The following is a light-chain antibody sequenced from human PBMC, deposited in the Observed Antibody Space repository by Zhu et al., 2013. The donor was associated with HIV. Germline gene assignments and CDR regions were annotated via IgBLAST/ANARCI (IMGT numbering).Light chain of an antibody. Sequence: DIVLTQSPGTLSLSPGQRATLSCRASQDVTSLSLAWYQHKRGQAPRLLIFGASTLQSGVPSRFSGSGSGTDFTLTINSLQPEDFATYFCQDLNTFPFTFGPGTKVDV. CDR3: QDLNTFPFT. CDR1: QDVTSLS. CDR2: GAS. J-gene: IGKJ3*01. V-gene: IGKV3-20*02.